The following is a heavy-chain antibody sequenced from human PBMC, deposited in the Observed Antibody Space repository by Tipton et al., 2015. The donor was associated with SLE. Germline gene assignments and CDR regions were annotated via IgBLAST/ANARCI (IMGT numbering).Heavy chain of an antibody. D-gene: IGHD3-22*01. CDR2: IYYSGST. CDR3: ARAGPYYDSSGYYYLAFDI. J-gene: IGHJ3*02. CDR1: GGSISSDY. Sequence: TLSLTCTVSGGSISSDYWSWIRQPPGKGLEWIGYIYYSGSTNYNPSLKSRVTISVDTSKNQFSLKLSSVTAADTAVYYCARAGPYYDSSGYYYLAFDIWGQGTMVTVSS. V-gene: IGHV4-59*01.